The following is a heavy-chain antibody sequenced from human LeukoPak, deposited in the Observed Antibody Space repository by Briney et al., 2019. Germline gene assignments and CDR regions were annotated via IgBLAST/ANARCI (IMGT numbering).Heavy chain of an antibody. J-gene: IGHJ4*02. CDR2: MSGSGGST. D-gene: IGHD5-18*01. CDR1: GFTFSSYA. V-gene: IGHV3-23*01. CDR3: AKTPGIQLWRTLFDY. Sequence: PGGSLRLSCAASGFTFSSYAMSWVRQAPGKGLEWVSAMSGSGGSTYYADSVKGRFTISRDNSKNTLYLQMNSLRAEDTAVYYCAKTPGIQLWRTLFDYWGQGTLVTVSS.